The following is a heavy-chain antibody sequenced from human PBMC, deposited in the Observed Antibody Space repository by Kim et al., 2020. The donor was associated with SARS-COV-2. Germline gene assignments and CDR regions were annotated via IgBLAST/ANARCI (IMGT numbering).Heavy chain of an antibody. CDR1: GGSFSGYY. V-gene: IGHV4-34*01. J-gene: IGHJ2*01. Sequence: SETLSLTCAVYGGSFSGYYWSWIRQPPGKGLEWIGEINHSGSTNYNPSLKSRVTISVDTSKNQFSLKLSSVTAADTAVYYCARYCSSTSCPDWYFDLWGRGTLVTVSS. D-gene: IGHD2-2*01. CDR2: INHSGST. CDR3: ARYCSSTSCPDWYFDL.